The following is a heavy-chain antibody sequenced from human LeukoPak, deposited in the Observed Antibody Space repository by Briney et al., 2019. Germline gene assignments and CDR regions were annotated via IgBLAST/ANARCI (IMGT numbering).Heavy chain of an antibody. Sequence: PGGSLRLSCAASGFTFSDCYMSWLRKAPGKGLEWVSYISGGDDDISYADSVKGRFTISRDNAKNSLYLQMNSLRAEDTAVYYCARQSFAPFQVGPETPIESWGQGTLVTVSS. CDR1: GFTFSDCY. CDR2: ISGGDDDI. D-gene: IGHD1-26*01. CDR3: ARQSFAPFQVGPETPIES. J-gene: IGHJ4*02. V-gene: IGHV3-11*04.